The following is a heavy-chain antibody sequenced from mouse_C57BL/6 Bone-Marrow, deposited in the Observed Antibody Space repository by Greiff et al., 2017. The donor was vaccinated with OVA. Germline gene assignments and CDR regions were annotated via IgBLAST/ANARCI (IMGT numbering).Heavy chain of an antibody. Sequence: QVQLQQSGPELVKPGASVKISCKASGCSFTSYYIHWVKQRPGQGLEWIGWIYPGSGNTKYNEKFKGKATLTADTSSSTAYMQLSSLTSEDSAVYYCARLITTVVPYYFDYWGQGTTLTVSS. CDR2: IYPGSGNT. V-gene: IGHV1-66*01. CDR3: ARLITTVVPYYFDY. J-gene: IGHJ2*01. CDR1: GCSFTSYY. D-gene: IGHD1-1*01.